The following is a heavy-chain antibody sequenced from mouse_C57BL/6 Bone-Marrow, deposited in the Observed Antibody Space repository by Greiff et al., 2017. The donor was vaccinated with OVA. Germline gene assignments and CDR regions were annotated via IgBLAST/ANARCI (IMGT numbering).Heavy chain of an antibody. D-gene: IGHD2-4*01. CDR1: GYTFTSYW. V-gene: IGHV1-7*01. CDR2: INPSSGYT. CDR3: ASLYDYEGAWFAY. J-gene: IGHJ3*01. Sequence: QVQLQQSGAELAKPGASVKLSCKASGYTFTSYWMHWVKQRPGQGLEWIGYINPSSGYTKYNQKFKDKATLTADKSSSTADMQLSSLTYEDSAVYYCASLYDYEGAWFAYWGQGTLVTVSA.